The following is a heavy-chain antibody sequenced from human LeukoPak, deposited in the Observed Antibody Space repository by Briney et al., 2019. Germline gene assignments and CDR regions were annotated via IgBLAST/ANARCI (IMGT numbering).Heavy chain of an antibody. CDR1: GXILSDYY. D-gene: IGHD3/OR15-3a*01. Sequence: PGGSLRLSCAASGXILSDYYVSWIRQTPEKGLEWLSYISSSSGYKNYADSLKGRFTISRDNAKNSVYLQMNSLSAEDTAVYYCARQGLYDSSDFWTFQHWGQGTLVTVSS. J-gene: IGHJ1*01. CDR2: ISSSSGYK. CDR3: ARQGLYDSSDFWTFQH. V-gene: IGHV3-11*06.